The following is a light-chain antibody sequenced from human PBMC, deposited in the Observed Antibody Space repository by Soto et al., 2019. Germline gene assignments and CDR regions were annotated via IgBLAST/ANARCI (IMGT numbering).Light chain of an antibody. Sequence: EIVMTQSPATLSVSPGERATLSCRASQSVSSNLAWYPQKPGQAPRLLIYGASTRATGIPARFSGSGSGTEFTLTISSLQSEDFAVYYCQQYNNWPYTFGQGTTLEIK. CDR2: GAS. CDR1: QSVSSN. CDR3: QQYNNWPYT. J-gene: IGKJ2*01. V-gene: IGKV3-15*01.